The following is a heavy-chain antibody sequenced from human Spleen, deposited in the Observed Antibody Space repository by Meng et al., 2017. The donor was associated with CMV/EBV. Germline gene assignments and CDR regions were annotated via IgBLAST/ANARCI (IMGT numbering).Heavy chain of an antibody. CDR1: GFTFDDYA. CDR2: ISWNSGSI. V-gene: IGHV3-9*01. J-gene: IGHJ4*02. Sequence: GGSLRLSCAASGFTFDDYAMHWVRQAPGKGLEWASGISWNSGSIGYADSVKGRFTISRDNAKNSLYLQMNSLRAEDTAVYYCAKMVRATYYYDTSGYYYFDYWGQGTLVTVSS. D-gene: IGHD3-22*01. CDR3: AKMVRATYYYDTSGYYYFDY.